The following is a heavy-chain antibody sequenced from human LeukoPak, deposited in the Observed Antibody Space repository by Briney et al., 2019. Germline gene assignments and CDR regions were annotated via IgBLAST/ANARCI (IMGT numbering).Heavy chain of an antibody. CDR1: GFPFSSYA. D-gene: IGHD3-3*01. CDR2: INGGGDNT. Sequence: QPGGSLRLSCAASGFPFSSYAMSWVRQAPGKGLECVAAINGGGDNTYYADSVRGRFTISRDNSKSTLILQMNGLRGEDTALYYCAKDLWSVAVSGLDHWGQGTRVTVSS. J-gene: IGHJ4*02. CDR3: AKDLWSVAVSGLDH. V-gene: IGHV3-23*01.